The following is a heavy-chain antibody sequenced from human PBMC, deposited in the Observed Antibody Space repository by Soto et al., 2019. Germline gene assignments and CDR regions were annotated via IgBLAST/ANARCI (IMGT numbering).Heavy chain of an antibody. CDR3: AKDDGSAYSYGPDY. V-gene: IGHV3-23*01. CDR1: GFTFSSYA. CDR2: ISGSGGST. D-gene: IGHD5-18*01. J-gene: IGHJ4*02. Sequence: PGGSLRLSCAASGFTFSSYAMSWVRQAPGKGLEWVSAISGSGGSTYYADSVKGRFTISRDNSKNTLYLQMNSLRAEDTAVYYCAKDDGSAYSYGPDYWGQGTLVTVSS.